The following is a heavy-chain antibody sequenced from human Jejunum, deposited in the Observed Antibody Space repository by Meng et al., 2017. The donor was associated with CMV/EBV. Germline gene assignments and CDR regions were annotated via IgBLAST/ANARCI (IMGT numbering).Heavy chain of an antibody. J-gene: IGHJ4*02. CDR1: GLTFGAAW. CDR3: ATDSVTTPF. D-gene: IGHD4-17*01. V-gene: IGHV3-15*07. CDR2: IKSKFHGETT. Sequence: SCAVSGLTFGAAWINWVRQAPGKGLEWVGRIKSKFHGETTDYAAPVRGRFTISRDDSKNTLYLQMNSLKTDDTAVYYCATDSVTTPFWGQGTLVTVSS.